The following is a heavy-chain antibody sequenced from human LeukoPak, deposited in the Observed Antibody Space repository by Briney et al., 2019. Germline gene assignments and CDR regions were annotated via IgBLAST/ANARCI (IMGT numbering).Heavy chain of an antibody. D-gene: IGHD4-17*01. J-gene: IGHJ6*03. Sequence: ASVKVSCKASGYTFTGYYMHWVRQAPGQGLEWMGWINPNSGGTNYAQKFQGRVTMTRDTSISTAYMELSRLRSDDTAVYYCARGHDYGDYLPSYYYYMDVWGKGTTVTISS. CDR2: INPNSGGT. V-gene: IGHV1-2*02. CDR3: ARGHDYGDYLPSYYYYMDV. CDR1: GYTFTGYY.